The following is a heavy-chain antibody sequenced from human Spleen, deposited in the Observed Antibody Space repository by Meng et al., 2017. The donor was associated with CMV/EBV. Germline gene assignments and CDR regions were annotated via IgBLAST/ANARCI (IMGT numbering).Heavy chain of an antibody. D-gene: IGHD3-22*01. CDR3: AKDLYDSSGDRMFDY. CDR2: IRYDVSNK. CDR1: GFTFSSYW. Sequence: GGSLRLSCAAYGFTFSSYWMHWVRQAPGKGLVWVAFIRYDVSNKLYADSVKGRFTISRDNSKNTLYLQMNSLRAEDTAVYYCAKDLYDSSGDRMFDYWGQGTLVTVSS. J-gene: IGHJ4*02. V-gene: IGHV3-30*02.